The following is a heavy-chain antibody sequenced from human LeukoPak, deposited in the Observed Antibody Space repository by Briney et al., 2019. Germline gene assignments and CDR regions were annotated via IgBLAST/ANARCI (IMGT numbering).Heavy chain of an antibody. CDR3: ARDRGYGSGSYLDY. D-gene: IGHD3-10*01. V-gene: IGHV3-21*01. CDR2: ISSSSSYI. J-gene: IGHJ4*02. CDR1: GFTFSSYS. Sequence: GGSLRLSCAASGFTFSSYSMNWVRQAPGKGLEWVSSISSSSSYIYYADSVKGRFTISRDNAENSLYLQMNSLRAEDTAVYYCARDRGYGSGSYLDYWGQGTLVTVSS.